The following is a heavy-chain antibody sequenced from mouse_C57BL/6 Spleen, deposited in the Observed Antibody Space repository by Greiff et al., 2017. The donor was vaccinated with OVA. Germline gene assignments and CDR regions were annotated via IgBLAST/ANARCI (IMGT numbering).Heavy chain of an antibody. CDR1: GYTFTEYT. V-gene: IGHV1-62-2*01. CDR3: ARHEGKLGDFDY. Sequence: VHLVESGAELVKPGASVKLSCKASGYTFTEYTIHWVKQRSGQGLEWIGWFYPGSGSIKYNEKFKDKATLTADKSSSTVYMELSRLTSEDSAVYFCARHEGKLGDFDYWGQGTTLTVSS. CDR2: FYPGSGSI. J-gene: IGHJ2*01. D-gene: IGHD4-1*01.